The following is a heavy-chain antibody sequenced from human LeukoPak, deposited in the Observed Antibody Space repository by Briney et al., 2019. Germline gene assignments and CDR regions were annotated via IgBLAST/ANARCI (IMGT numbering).Heavy chain of an antibody. D-gene: IGHD3-10*01. CDR2: IIPILGTA. Sequence: SVKVSCKASGGTFSSYAISWVRQAPGQGLEWMGGIIPILGTANYAQKFQGRVTITADESTSTAYMELSSLRSEDTAVYYCASGTYGEYYFDYWGQGTLVTVSS. CDR3: ASGTYGEYYFDY. V-gene: IGHV1-69*13. J-gene: IGHJ4*02. CDR1: GGTFSSYA.